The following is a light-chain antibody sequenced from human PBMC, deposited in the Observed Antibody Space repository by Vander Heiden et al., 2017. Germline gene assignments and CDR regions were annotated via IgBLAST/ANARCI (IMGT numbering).Light chain of an antibody. V-gene: IGKV4-1*01. CDR1: QTVLNSANNKNY. J-gene: IGKJ2*01. CDR2: WAS. CDR3: QQSVGAET. Sequence: DIVLTQSPGSLALSLGERATINCKSSQTVLNSANNKNYLAWFQHKPGQPPKLLLYWASTRESGVPDRFSGGGSGTDFTLTISGLQPEDVAVYYFQQSVGAETFGQGTKVEIK.